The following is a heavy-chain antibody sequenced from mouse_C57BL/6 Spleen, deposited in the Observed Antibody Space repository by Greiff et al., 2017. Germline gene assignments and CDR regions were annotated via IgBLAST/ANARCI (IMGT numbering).Heavy chain of an antibody. CDR2: IRNKANGYTT. Sequence: EVQGVESGGGLVQPGGSLSLSCAASGFTFTDYYMSWVRQPPGKALEWLGFIRNKANGYTTEYSASVKGRFTISRDNSQSILYLQMNALRAEDSATYYCARWDSVAAYFDYWGQGTTLTVSS. V-gene: IGHV7-3*01. CDR1: GFTFTDYY. D-gene: IGHD6-1*01. CDR3: ARWDSVAAYFDY. J-gene: IGHJ2*01.